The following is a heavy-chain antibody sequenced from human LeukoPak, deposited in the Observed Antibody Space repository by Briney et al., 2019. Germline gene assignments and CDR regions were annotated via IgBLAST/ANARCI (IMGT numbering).Heavy chain of an antibody. V-gene: IGHV3-64D*06. D-gene: IGHD3-22*01. CDR3: VKGVTYYYDTSGYYLDY. CDR1: GFTFISFA. Sequence: GGSLRLSCSASGFTFISFAMHWGRQAPGKGLEYDSAISSSGGDTSYADSVKGRFTISRDNSKNTLYLQMSSLRAEDTAVYYCVKGVTYYYDTSGYYLDYWGQGTLVTVSS. J-gene: IGHJ4*02. CDR2: ISSSGGDT.